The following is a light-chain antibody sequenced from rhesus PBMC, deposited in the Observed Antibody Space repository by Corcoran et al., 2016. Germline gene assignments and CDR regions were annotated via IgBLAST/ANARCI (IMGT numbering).Light chain of an antibody. CDR2: GVT. CDR1: SSDVGDYTY. Sequence: QGAPTQPPSVSGSPGQSVTISCTGTSSDVGDYTYISWYQQHPGKAPKLMIYGVTKRPSGVSDRFSGAKSGNTASLTISGLQAEDEAAYYCCSYTTSSTYIFGPGTRLTVL. V-gene: IGLV2S7*01. J-gene: IGLJ1*01. CDR3: CSYTTSSTYI.